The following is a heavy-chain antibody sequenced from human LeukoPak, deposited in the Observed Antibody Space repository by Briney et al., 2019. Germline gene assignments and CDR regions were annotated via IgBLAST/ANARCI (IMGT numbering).Heavy chain of an antibody. CDR3: AKPHFDD. J-gene: IGHJ4*02. V-gene: IGHV3-30*02. CDR2: IRYDGSNK. CDR1: GFTFDDYG. Sequence: PGGSLRLSCAASGFTFDDYGMSWVRQAPGKGLEWVAFIRYDGSNKYYADSVKGRFTISRDNSKNTLYLQMNSLRAGDTAVYYCAKPHFDDWGQGTLVTVSS.